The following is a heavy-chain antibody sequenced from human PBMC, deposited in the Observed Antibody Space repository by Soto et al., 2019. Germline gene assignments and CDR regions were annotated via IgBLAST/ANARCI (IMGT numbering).Heavy chain of an antibody. D-gene: IGHD1-1*01. CDR1: GYTFTGYY. Sequence: QVQLVQSGAEVKKPGASVKVSCKASGYTFTGYYMHWVRQATGQGLEWMGWINPNSGGTNYAQKFQGWVTMTRDTSISTAYMELSRLRSDDTAVYYCAREGRFWNDGAWFDPWGQGTLVTVSS. V-gene: IGHV1-2*04. J-gene: IGHJ5*02. CDR2: INPNSGGT. CDR3: AREGRFWNDGAWFDP.